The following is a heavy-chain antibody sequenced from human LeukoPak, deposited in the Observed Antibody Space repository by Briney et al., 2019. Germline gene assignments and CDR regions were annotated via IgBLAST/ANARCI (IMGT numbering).Heavy chain of an antibody. CDR1: GFTFSSYS. CDR3: ARSVEGYCRGGSCYYYSYYMDV. D-gene: IGHD2-15*01. Sequence: PGGSLRLSCAASGFTFSSYSMNWVRQAPGKGLEWIGEINHSGSTNYNPSLKSRVTISVDTSKNQFSLKLSSVTAADTAVYYCARSVEGYCRGGSCYYYSYYMDVWGKGTTVTVSS. V-gene: IGHV4-34*01. J-gene: IGHJ6*03. CDR2: INHSGST.